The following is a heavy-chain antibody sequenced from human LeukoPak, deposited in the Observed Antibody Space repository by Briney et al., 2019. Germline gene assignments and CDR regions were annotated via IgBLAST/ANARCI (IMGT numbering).Heavy chain of an antibody. CDR1: GGSISSSSYY. Sequence: SETLSLTCTVSGGSISSSSYYWGWIRQPPGKGLEWIGSIYYSGSTYYNPSLKTRVTISVDTSKNQFSLKLKSVTAADTAVYFCARQYSGSHDYWGMGTLVTVSS. D-gene: IGHD1-26*01. J-gene: IGHJ4*02. V-gene: IGHV4-39*01. CDR3: ARQYSGSHDY. CDR2: IYYSGST.